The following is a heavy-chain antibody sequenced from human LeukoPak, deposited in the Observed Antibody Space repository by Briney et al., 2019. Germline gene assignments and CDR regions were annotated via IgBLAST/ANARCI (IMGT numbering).Heavy chain of an antibody. D-gene: IGHD3-22*01. CDR3: ARAPSEIGGYYPEYFRH. V-gene: IGHV3-74*01. CDR2: IKSDGST. J-gene: IGHJ1*01. Sequence: PGGSLRLSCVASGFTFSSYWMHWVRQAPGKGLVWVSRIKSDGSTYYADSVKGRFTISRDNAKNTVSLQMNSLRAEDTGVYFCARAPSEIGGYYPEYFRHWGQGTLVTVSS. CDR1: GFTFSSYW.